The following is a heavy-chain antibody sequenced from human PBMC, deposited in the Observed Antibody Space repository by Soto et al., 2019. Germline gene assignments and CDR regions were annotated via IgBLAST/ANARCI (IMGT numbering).Heavy chain of an antibody. D-gene: IGHD5-18*01. J-gene: IGHJ6*02. CDR3: ARDGGFSYGFGMDV. CDR1: GGSVSSGRYY. Sequence: PSETLSLTCTVSGGSVSSGRYYWSWIRQPPGKGLEWIGYMYDSGSTKYNHSLKSRVTISVDTSKNQFYLKLSSVTAADTAVYYCARDGGFSYGFGMDVWGQGTTVTV. V-gene: IGHV4-61*01. CDR2: MYDSGST.